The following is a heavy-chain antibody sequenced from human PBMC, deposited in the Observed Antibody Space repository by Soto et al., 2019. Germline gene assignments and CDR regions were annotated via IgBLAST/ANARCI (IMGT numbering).Heavy chain of an antibody. CDR1: GFTFSSYG. J-gene: IGHJ5*02. CDR3: AKRPYDFKDWFDP. CDR2: ISYDGSNK. D-gene: IGHD3-3*01. Sequence: QVQLVESGGGVVQPGRSLRLSCAASGFTFSSYGMHWVRQAPGKGLEWVAVISYDGSNKYYADSVKGRFTISRDNSKNTLYLQMNSMRAEDTAVYYCAKRPYDFKDWFDPWGQGTLVTVSS. V-gene: IGHV3-30*18.